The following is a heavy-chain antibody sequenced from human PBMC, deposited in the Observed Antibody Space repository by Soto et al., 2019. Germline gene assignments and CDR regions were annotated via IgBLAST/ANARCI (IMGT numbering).Heavy chain of an antibody. CDR3: ARDRSSLITRVRGVLDY. CDR2: IWYDGSNK. J-gene: IGHJ4*02. V-gene: IGHV3-33*01. D-gene: IGHD3-10*01. CDR1: GFTFSSYG. Sequence: QVQLVESGGGVVQPGRSLRLSCAASGFTFSSYGMHWVRQAPGKGLEWVAVIWYDGSNKYYADSVKGRFTISRDNSKNTLYLQMNSLRAEDTAVYYWARDRSSLITRVRGVLDYWGQGTLVTVSS.